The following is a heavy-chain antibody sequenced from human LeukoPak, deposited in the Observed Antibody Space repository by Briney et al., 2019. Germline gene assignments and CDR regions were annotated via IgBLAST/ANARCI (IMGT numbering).Heavy chain of an antibody. CDR2: ITSDGSNT. Sequence: GGSLRLSCAASGFTFSSYWMHWVRQAPGKGLVWVSRITSDGSNTIYADSVKGRFSISRDNAKNTLYLQMNSLRAEDAAVYYCARDDAFDIWGQGTMVTVSS. CDR3: ARDDAFDI. V-gene: IGHV3-74*01. J-gene: IGHJ3*02. CDR1: GFTFSSYW.